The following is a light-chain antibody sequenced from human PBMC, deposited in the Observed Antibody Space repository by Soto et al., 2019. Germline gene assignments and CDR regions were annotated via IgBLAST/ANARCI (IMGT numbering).Light chain of an antibody. Sequence: EIVLTQSPGTLSLSPGERATLSCRASQSVSSSYLAWYQQKPGQAPRLLIYGASSRATGIPDRFSGSGSGTDFTLTISRLEPEEFAVYYCQQSGSSPTFGQGTKVDIK. CDR1: QSVSSSY. CDR2: GAS. J-gene: IGKJ1*01. V-gene: IGKV3-20*01. CDR3: QQSGSSPT.